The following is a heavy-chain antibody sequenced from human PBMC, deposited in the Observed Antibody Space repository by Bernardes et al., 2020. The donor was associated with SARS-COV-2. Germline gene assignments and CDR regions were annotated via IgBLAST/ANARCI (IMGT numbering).Heavy chain of an antibody. V-gene: IGHV3-74*01. CDR1: GFNFNNYW. Sequence: GGSLRLSCAASGFNFNNYWMHWVRQPPGKGPVWVSRIKRDGKTSAYADSVKGRFTISRDNANSAVYLQMTSLRVDDTGVYYCAKVGNSGNDQIDYFASWGQGTLVIVSS. CDR2: IKRDGKTS. CDR3: AKVGNSGNDQIDYFAS. D-gene: IGHD6-13*01. J-gene: IGHJ4*02.